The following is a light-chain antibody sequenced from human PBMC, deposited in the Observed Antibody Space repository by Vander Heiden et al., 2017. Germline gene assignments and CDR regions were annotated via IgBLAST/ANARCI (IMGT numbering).Light chain of an antibody. CDR1: QSISSW. CDR3: QQYNSYST. J-gene: IGKJ1*01. Sequence: DIQMTQPPSTLSASVGDSVTITCRASQSISSWLSWYQQQPGKAPKLLCYKASSLESGVPSRSGSGSGTEFTLTISSLQPDDVASYCCQQYNSYSTFGPGTKVEIK. CDR2: KAS. V-gene: IGKV1-5*03.